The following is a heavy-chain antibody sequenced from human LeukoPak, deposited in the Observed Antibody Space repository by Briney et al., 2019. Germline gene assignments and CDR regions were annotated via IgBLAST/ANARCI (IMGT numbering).Heavy chain of an antibody. Sequence: ASVKVSCKASGYTFTSYGISWVRQAPGQGLEWMGWISAYNGNTNYAQKLQGRVTMTTDTSTSTAYMELRSLRSDDTAVYYCASSGFPTSTRGSWAPFDYWGQGTLVTVSS. CDR2: ISAYNGNT. V-gene: IGHV1-18*01. J-gene: IGHJ4*02. CDR3: ASSGFPTSTRGSWAPFDY. D-gene: IGHD6-13*01. CDR1: GYTFTSYG.